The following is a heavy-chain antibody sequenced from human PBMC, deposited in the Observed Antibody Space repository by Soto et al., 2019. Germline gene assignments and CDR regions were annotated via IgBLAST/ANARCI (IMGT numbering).Heavy chain of an antibody. Sequence: EVQLLESGGDLVQPGGSLRLSCAASGFNVGAFAVNWVRQAPGKGLEWVSGISVSDAFIYYADSVRGRFSISRDASENILYLQMNSPRADDTALYYCTRETVASITGLDYWGPGTLVTVSS. CDR2: ISVSDAFI. J-gene: IGHJ4*02. CDR1: GFNVGAFA. D-gene: IGHD1-20*01. CDR3: TRETVASITGLDY. V-gene: IGHV3-23*01.